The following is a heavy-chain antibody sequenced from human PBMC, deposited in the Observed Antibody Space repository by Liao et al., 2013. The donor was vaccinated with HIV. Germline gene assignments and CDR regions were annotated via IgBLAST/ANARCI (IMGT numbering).Heavy chain of an antibody. D-gene: IGHD1-1*01. CDR3: ATNEFHYYYYLDV. V-gene: IGHV4-61*02. Sequence: QVQLQESGPRLVKPSQTLSVTCTVSGGSINAGNYYWSWIRQPAGKPLEWIGRIYTSGSTDYSPSLKSRVTILKDTAKNQVSLRLTSVTAADTAVYYCATNEFHYYYYLDVWGTGTTVTVSS. CDR2: IYTSGST. CDR1: GGSINAGNYY. J-gene: IGHJ6*03.